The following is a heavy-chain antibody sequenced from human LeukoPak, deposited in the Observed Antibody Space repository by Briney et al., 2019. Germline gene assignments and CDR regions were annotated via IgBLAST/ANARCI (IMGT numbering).Heavy chain of an antibody. CDR3: TRSSAYCSSTSCYVLDY. CDR1: GFTFGDYA. D-gene: IGHD2-2*01. J-gene: IGHJ4*02. V-gene: IGHV3-49*04. CDR2: IRSKAYGGTT. Sequence: GGSLRLSCRASGFTFGDYAMRWVRQAPGKGGEGVGFIRSKAYGGTTEYAASVKGRFTISRDESKSIAYLQMNSLKNEDTAVYFCTRSSAYCSSTSCYVLDYWGQGTLVTVSS.